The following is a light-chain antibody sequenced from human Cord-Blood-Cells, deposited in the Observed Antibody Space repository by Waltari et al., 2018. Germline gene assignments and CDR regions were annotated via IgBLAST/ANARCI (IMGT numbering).Light chain of an antibody. CDR2: DAS. Sequence: DIQMTQSPSTLSASVGARVTITCRARQSISRWLAWYQQKPGKAPKLLIYDASSLESGVPSRFSGSGSGSEFTLTIISLQPDDFATYYCQQYNSYWTFGQGTKVEIK. CDR1: QSISRW. J-gene: IGKJ1*01. V-gene: IGKV1-5*01. CDR3: QQYNSYWT.